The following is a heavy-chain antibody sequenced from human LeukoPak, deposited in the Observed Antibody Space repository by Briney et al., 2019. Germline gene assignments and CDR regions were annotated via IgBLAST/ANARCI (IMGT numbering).Heavy chain of an antibody. D-gene: IGHD1-14*01. J-gene: IGHJ4*02. V-gene: IGHV2-70*11. CDR1: XXXXXTXGXC. Sequence: SGPALVKPTQTLTLTCTFSXXXXXTXGXCXXWXXXXXXXXXEWLARIDWDDDKYYXTSLKTRLTISKDTSKNQVVLTMTNMDTVDTATYYCARIRGSAEFDHWGQGTLVTVSS. CDR2: IDWDDDK. CDR3: ARIRGSAEFDH.